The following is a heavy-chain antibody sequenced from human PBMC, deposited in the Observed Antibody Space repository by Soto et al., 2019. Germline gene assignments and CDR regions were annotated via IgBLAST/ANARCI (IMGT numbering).Heavy chain of an antibody. CDR3: ASLNYDSSGYYFDY. CDR1: GGSIISGDYY. V-gene: IGHV4-30-4*01. CDR2: IYYSGST. J-gene: IGHJ4*02. Sequence: PSETLSLTCTVSGGSIISGDYYWSWIRQPPGKGLEWIGYIYYSGSTYYNPSLKSRVTISVDTSKNQFSLKLSSVTAADTAVYYCASLNYDSSGYYFDYWGQGTLVTVSS. D-gene: IGHD3-22*01.